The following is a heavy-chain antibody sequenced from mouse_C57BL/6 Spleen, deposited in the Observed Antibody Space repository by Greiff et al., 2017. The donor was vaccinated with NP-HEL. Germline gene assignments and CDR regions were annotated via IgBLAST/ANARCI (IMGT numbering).Heavy chain of an antibody. D-gene: IGHD1-1*01. CDR1: GYTFTDYN. V-gene: IGHV1-18*01. CDR3: ARGDYYGSSYPYYFDY. J-gene: IGHJ2*01. CDR2: INPNNGGT. Sequence: EVQLQQSGPELVKPGASVKIPCKASGYTFTDYNMDWVKQSHGKSLEWIGDINPNNGGTIYNQKFKGKATLTVDKSSSTAYMELRSLTSEDTAVYYCARGDYYGSSYPYYFDYWGQGTTLTVSS.